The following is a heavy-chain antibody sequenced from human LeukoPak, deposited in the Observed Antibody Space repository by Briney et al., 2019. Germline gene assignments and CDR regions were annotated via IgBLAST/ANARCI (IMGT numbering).Heavy chain of an antibody. Sequence: GGSLRLSCAASGFTFSSYAMHWVRQAPGKGLEYVSAISSNGGSTYYANSENGRFTISRDNSKNTLYLQMGSLRAEDMAVYYCAREGSGYFYYYYGMDVWGQGTTVTVSS. J-gene: IGHJ6*02. D-gene: IGHD5-12*01. CDR1: GFTFSSYA. CDR3: AREGSGYFYYYYGMDV. V-gene: IGHV3-64*01. CDR2: ISSNGGST.